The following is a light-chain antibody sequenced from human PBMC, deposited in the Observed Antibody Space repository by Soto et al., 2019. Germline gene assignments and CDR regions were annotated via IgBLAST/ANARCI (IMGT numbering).Light chain of an antibody. CDR1: QTISSW. V-gene: IGKV1-5*03. Sequence: DIKMTQSPSTLYASVGDRVTITCRASQTISSWLAWYQQKPGKAPKLLIYKASTLKSGVPSRFSGSGSGTEFTLTISSLQPDDFATYYCQQYNSYSRTFGQGTKGGYQ. CDR2: KAS. CDR3: QQYNSYSRT. J-gene: IGKJ1*01.